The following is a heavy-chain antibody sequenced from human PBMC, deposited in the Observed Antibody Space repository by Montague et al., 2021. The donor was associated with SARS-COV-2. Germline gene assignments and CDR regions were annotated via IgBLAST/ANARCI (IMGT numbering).Heavy chain of an antibody. J-gene: IGHJ5*01. V-gene: IGHV4-39*07. Sequence: SETLSLTCTMSGGSITYSSYYWGWIRLPPGKGLEWIGSIYYSGTAYYNASPKSRVTMSLDMSKNQLSLRLKSTTAADTAVYFCARASFYYGSGSHYNNWFDSWGQGTVVTVSS. CDR3: ARASFYYGSGSHYNNWFDS. CDR1: GGSITYSSYY. D-gene: IGHD3-10*01. CDR2: IYYSGTA.